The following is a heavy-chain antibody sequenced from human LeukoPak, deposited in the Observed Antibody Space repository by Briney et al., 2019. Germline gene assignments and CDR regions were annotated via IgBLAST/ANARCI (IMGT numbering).Heavy chain of an antibody. CDR3: ARVDRPWDAFDI. CDR1: GGSVRSGSYY. V-gene: IGHV4-61*01. J-gene: IGHJ3*02. Sequence: SETLSLTCTVSGGSVRSGSYYWSWIRQPPGKGLEWIGYVYYSGSTNYNPSLKRRVSITVDTSKNQFSLKLSSVTAADTAVYYCARVDRPWDAFDIWGQGTMVTVSS. CDR2: VYYSGST. D-gene: IGHD3/OR15-3a*01.